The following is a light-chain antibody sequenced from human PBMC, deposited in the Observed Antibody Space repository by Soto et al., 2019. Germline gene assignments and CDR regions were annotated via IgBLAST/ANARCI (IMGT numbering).Light chain of an antibody. CDR1: SSDVGGYNY. V-gene: IGLV2-14*01. CDR2: EVS. Sequence: SALAQPASVSGSPGQSITISCTGTSSDVGGYNYVSWYQQHPGKAPKLMIYEVSNRPSGVSNRFSGSKSGNTASLTISGLQAEDEADYYCSSYTSSSTVFGTGTRSPS. J-gene: IGLJ1*01. CDR3: SSYTSSSTV.